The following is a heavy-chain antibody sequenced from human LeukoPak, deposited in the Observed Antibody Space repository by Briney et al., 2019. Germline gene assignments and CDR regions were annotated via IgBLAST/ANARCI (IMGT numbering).Heavy chain of an antibody. J-gene: IGHJ4*02. V-gene: IGHV4-34*01. Sequence: SETLSLTCAVYGGSFSGYYWSWIRQPPGKGLEWIGEINHSGSTNYNPSLKSRVTISVDTSKNQFSLKLSSVTAADTAVYYCARGTSGRDYYGSGSYYKHGYYFDYWGQGTLVTVSS. CDR1: GGSFSGYY. CDR3: ARGTSGRDYYGSGSYYKHGYYFDY. D-gene: IGHD3-10*01. CDR2: INHSGST.